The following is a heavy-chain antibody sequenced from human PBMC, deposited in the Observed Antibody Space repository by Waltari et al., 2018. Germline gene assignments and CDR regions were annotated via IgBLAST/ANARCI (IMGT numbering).Heavy chain of an antibody. CDR3: ARLSEF. CDR2: INPNGGST. Sequence: QVHLVQSGREGKQHGASGKVSCKTSGHIFNDYYMHWVPQAAGQGLEFMGWINPNGGSTFYAPKFRDRVTISTDASISTVYMHLTSLRSDDTALYYCARLSEFWGQGTLITVSS. J-gene: IGHJ1*01. V-gene: IGHV1-2*02. CDR1: GHIFNDYY.